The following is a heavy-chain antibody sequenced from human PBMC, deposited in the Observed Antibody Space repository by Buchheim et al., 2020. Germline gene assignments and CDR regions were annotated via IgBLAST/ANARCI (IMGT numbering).Heavy chain of an antibody. D-gene: IGHD4-11*01. V-gene: IGHV3-33*01. CDR2: IWYDASNK. CDR1: GFTFRTYG. Sequence: QVYLVESGGGVVQPGRSLRLSCAASGFTFRTYGMHWVRQAPGKGLEWVAVIWYDASNKYYADSVKGRFTISRDNSKNTLYLQMNSLRAEDTAMYYCARCGEGYSNYPDYWGQGTL. CDR3: ARCGEGYSNYPDY. J-gene: IGHJ4*02.